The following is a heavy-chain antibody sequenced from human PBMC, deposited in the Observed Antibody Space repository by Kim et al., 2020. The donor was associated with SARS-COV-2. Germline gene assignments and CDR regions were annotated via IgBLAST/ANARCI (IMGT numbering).Heavy chain of an antibody. J-gene: IGHJ6*02. CDR3: ARGEMAYLPYYYYYGMDV. Sequence: SETLSLTCAVYGGSFSGYYWSWIRQPPGKGLEWIGEINHSGSTNYNPSLKSRVTISVDTSKNQFSLKLSSVTAADTAVYYCARGEMAYLPYYYYYGMDVWGQGTTVTVSS. V-gene: IGHV4-34*01. CDR1: GGSFSGYY. CDR2: INHSGST.